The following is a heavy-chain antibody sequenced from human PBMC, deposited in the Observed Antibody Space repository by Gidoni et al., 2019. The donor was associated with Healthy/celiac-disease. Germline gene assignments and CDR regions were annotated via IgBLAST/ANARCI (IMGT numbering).Heavy chain of an antibody. CDR3: ARDRYDSTGYYSDY. J-gene: IGHJ4*02. CDR2: ISGSGGST. CDR1: GFTFRSYA. Sequence: EVQVLQSGGGLVQPGGSLRLSCAASGFTFRSYAMSWVRQAPGKGLEWVSAISGSGGSTYYADSVKGRFTISRDNSKNTLYLQMNSLRAEDTAVYFCARDRYDSTGYYSDYWGQGTLVTVSS. V-gene: IGHV3-23*01. D-gene: IGHD3-22*01.